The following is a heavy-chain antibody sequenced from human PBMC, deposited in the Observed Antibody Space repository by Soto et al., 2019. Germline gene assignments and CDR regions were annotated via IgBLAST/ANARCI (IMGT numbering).Heavy chain of an antibody. CDR3: ARHQRDDASRKIDC. D-gene: IGHD3-16*01. CDR1: VYIFTSNW. V-gene: IGHV5-51*01. Sequence: GESLKISCQCSVYIFTSNWIGWVRQMPGKGLEWMGIINPADSDIKYSPSFQGQVTISADKSIGTAYLQWSSLKASDTAMYYCARHQRDDASRKIDCWGQGTLVTVSS. CDR2: INPADSDI. J-gene: IGHJ4*02.